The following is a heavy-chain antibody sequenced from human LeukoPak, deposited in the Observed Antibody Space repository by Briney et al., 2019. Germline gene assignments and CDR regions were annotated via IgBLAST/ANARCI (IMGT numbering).Heavy chain of an antibody. Sequence: KSSETLSLTCSVSGVSITSGGYYWSWIRQPPGKGLEWIGYFYHTGSTYPSGSTYQNPSLKSRVTISVDTSKNQFSLKLSSVTAADTAVYYCAREGITMIVVAASPFFDYWGQGTLVTVSS. V-gene: IGHV4-30-2*01. CDR2: FYHTGSTYPSGST. D-gene: IGHD3-22*01. CDR1: GVSITSGGYY. J-gene: IGHJ4*02. CDR3: AREGITMIVVAASPFFDY.